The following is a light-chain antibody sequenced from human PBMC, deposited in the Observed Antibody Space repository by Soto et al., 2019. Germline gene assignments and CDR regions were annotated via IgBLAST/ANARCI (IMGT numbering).Light chain of an antibody. CDR1: QGISKW. CDR2: DAS. CDR3: QQYNHYSSST. J-gene: IGKJ2*01. Sequence: DIQLTQSPSTLSASVGDRVTITCRASQGISKWLAWYQHKPGKAPNLLLFDASRLHSGVPSRFNASGSGTEFTLTIDGLQPDDFATYYCQQYNHYSSSTFGQGTKVES. V-gene: IGKV1-5*01.